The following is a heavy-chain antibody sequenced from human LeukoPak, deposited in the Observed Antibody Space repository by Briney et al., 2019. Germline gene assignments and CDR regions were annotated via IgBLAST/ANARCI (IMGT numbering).Heavy chain of an antibody. CDR2: IKEDGSKK. V-gene: IGHV3-7*03. J-gene: IGHJ3*02. D-gene: IGHD2-21*02. CDR1: GSTFNSYW. CDR3: ARDVSVQTAQDAWVDAFDI. Sequence: GGSLRLSCEVSGSTFNSYWMDWVRQAPGKGLEWVANIKEDGSKKYYVDSVKGRFTISRDNAKNSLYLQMNSLRVEDTAVYYCARDVSVQTAQDAWVDAFDIRGQGTTVTVSS.